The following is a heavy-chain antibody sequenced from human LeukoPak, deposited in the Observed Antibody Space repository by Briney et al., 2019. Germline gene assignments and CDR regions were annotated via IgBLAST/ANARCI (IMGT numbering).Heavy chain of an antibody. Sequence: GGSLRLSCVASGFTFSSYWMSWVRQAPGKGLEWVANIKLDGTQNYYVDSVKGRFTISRDNAKNSLYLQMNSLRAEETAVYYCARLRPYSSTWYAYYGMDVWGQGTTVTVSS. V-gene: IGHV3-7*04. CDR3: ARLRPYSSTWYAYYGMDV. J-gene: IGHJ6*02. D-gene: IGHD6-13*01. CDR2: IKLDGTQN. CDR1: GFTFSSYW.